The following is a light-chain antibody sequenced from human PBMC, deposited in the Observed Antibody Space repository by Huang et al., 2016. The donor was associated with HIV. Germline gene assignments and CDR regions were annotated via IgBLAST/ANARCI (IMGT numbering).Light chain of an antibody. Sequence: DIVLTQSPDSLAVSLGERAPISCKSSQNLLYTSNNANYLAWYQQKPGQPPKLLSTWASARESGVPDRFSGAGSETEFTLTISSLRAEDVAVYYCQQYYNTPRTFGQGTKLEIK. CDR2: WAS. J-gene: IGKJ2*01. CDR3: QQYYNTPRT. V-gene: IGKV4-1*01. CDR1: QNLLYTSNNANY.